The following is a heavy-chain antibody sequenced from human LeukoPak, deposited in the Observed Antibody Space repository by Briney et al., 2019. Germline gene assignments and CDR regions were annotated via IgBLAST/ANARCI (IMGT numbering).Heavy chain of an antibody. CDR3: ARDFKGIVGATTHCYFDL. Sequence: PSETLSLTCTVSGGSISSYYWSWIRQPAGKGLEWIGRIYTSGSTNYNPSLKSRVTMSVDTSKNQFSLKLSSVTAADTAVYYCARDFKGIVGATTHCYFDLWGRGTLVTVSS. CDR1: GGSISSYY. D-gene: IGHD1-26*01. J-gene: IGHJ2*01. CDR2: IYTSGST. V-gene: IGHV4-4*07.